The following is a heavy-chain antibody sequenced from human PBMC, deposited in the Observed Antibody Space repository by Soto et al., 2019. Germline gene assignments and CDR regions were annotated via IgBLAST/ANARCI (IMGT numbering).Heavy chain of an antibody. CDR3: AIERGLGRSGYVEYLQH. J-gene: IGHJ1*01. D-gene: IGHD6-13*01. CDR2: ISYDGSNK. Sequence: QVQLVEFGGGVVQPGRSLRLSCAASGFIFSTYGMHWVRQAPGKGLEWVAVISYDGSNKLYADSVKGRFTISRDNSKNTLYLRMNGQRSDDTAVYDCAIERGLGRSGYVEYLQHWGQGTPVTVSS. CDR1: GFIFSTYG. V-gene: IGHV3-30*03.